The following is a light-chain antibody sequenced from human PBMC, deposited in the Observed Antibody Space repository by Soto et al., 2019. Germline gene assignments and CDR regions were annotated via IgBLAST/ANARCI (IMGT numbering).Light chain of an antibody. V-gene: IGLV2-14*01. J-gene: IGLJ1*01. CDR2: EVS. CDR3: SSYTSSSTYV. Sequence: QSALTQPASVSGSPGQSITISCTGTSSDVGCYNYVSWYQQHPSKAPKRMIYEVSNRPSGVSNRCSGSKSGNTASLTISGLQAEDEADYYCSSYTSSSTYVFGTGTKVTVL. CDR1: SSDVGCYNY.